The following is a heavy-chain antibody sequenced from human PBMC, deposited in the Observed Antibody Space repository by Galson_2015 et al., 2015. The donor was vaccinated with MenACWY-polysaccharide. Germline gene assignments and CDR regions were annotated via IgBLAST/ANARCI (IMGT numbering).Heavy chain of an antibody. D-gene: IGHD6-19*01. CDR1: GYIFTNYA. V-gene: IGHV1-3*01. CDR2: ISAGNGRT. CDR3: ARDSENLDY. J-gene: IGHJ4*02. Sequence: SVKVSCKASGYIFTNYAMHWVRQAPGQRFEWMGWISAGNGRTEYSQKFQGRVTITRDTSASTAYMEVSSLISEDTAVYYCARDSENLDYWGQGTLVTVSS.